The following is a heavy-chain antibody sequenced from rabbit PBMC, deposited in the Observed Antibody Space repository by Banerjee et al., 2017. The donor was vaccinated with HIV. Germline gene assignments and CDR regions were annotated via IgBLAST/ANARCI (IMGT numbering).Heavy chain of an antibody. CDR3: ARDLDGVIGWNFGL. J-gene: IGHJ4*01. V-gene: IGHV1S40*01. CDR2: IYSGSSGSA. Sequence: QSLEESGGDLVKPGASLTLTCTASGFSFSNNYYMCWVRQAPGKGLEWIACIYSGSSGSAYYASWAKGRFTISRTSTTVDLKMTSLTAADTATYFCARDLDGVIGWNFGLWGPGTLVTVS. CDR1: GFSFSNNYY. D-gene: IGHD1-1*01.